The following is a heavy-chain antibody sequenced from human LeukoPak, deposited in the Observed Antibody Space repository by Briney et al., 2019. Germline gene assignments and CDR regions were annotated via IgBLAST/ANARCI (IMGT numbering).Heavy chain of an antibody. CDR2: ISVNGGTT. CDR1: GFTFSSYA. Sequence: GGSLRLSCAASGFTFSSYAMTWVRQAPGKGLEWVSSISVNGGTTYYADSVKGRFTISRDSSKNTLYLQMNSLRAEDTAVYYCVKAPPYKKYFDYWGQGTLVTVSS. D-gene: IGHD1-1*01. V-gene: IGHV3-23*01. J-gene: IGHJ4*02. CDR3: VKAPPYKKYFDY.